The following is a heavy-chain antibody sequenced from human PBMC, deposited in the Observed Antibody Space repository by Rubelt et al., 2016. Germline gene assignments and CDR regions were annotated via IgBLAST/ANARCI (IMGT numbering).Heavy chain of an antibody. J-gene: IGHJ5*02. Sequence: EVQLLESGGGLVQPGGSLRLSCAASGFNFSNYAMSWVRQAPGKGLEWVASITHDGNGQFYADSVRGRFTVSRDNAKNSLSLQMDSLRVEDTAGYYWACDALSWGQGARVTVSS. D-gene: IGHD3-16*01. V-gene: IGHV3-7*01. CDR2: ITHDGNGQ. CDR1: GFNFSNYA. CDR3: ACDALS.